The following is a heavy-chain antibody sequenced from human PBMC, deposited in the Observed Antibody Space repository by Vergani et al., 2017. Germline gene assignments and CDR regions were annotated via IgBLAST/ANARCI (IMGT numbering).Heavy chain of an antibody. CDR2: IIPILGIA. Sequence: QVQLVQSGAEVKKPGSSVKVSCKASGGTFSSYTISWVRQAPGQGLEWMGRIIPILGIANYAQKFQGRVTITADKSTSTAYMELSSLRSEETSVYYCARDPSMVRGVIGWFDPWGQGTLVTVSS. D-gene: IGHD3-10*01. J-gene: IGHJ5*02. CDR3: ARDPSMVRGVIGWFDP. CDR1: GGTFSSYT. V-gene: IGHV1-69*08.